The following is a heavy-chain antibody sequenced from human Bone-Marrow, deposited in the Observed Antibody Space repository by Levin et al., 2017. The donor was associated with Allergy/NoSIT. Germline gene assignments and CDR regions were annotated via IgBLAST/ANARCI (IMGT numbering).Heavy chain of an antibody. CDR2: INDSGDT. D-gene: IGHD1-26*01. Sequence: SETLSLTCAVNGGSFSTYYWSWIRQPPGKGLEWIGEINDSGDTNYNPSLKSRVTISGDTSKKQFSLNLTSVTVADTAVYYCARGLTSGSYYAGEFDYWGQGTLVTVSS. J-gene: IGHJ4*02. V-gene: IGHV4-34*01. CDR3: ARGLTSGSYYAGEFDY. CDR1: GGSFSTYY.